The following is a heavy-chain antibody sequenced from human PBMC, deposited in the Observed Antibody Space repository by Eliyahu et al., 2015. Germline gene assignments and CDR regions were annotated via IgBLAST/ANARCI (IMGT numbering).Heavy chain of an antibody. V-gene: IGHV3-23*01. Sequence: EVQLLESGGGFVQPGGSLRLSCAASGFTFSSYAMTWVRQAPGKGLEWVSGISGSGGITYYADSVKGRFTISRDNSKNTLYLQMNSLRGEDTAVYFCAKDFPRCTSTSCYTLFDFWGQGTLVTVSS. CDR3: AKDFPRCTSTSCYTLFDF. J-gene: IGHJ4*02. D-gene: IGHD2-2*02. CDR2: ISGSGGIT. CDR1: GFTFSSYA.